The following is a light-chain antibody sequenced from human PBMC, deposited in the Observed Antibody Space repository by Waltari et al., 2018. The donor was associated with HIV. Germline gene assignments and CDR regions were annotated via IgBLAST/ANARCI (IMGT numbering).Light chain of an antibody. V-gene: IGLV6-57*01. J-gene: IGLJ3*02. CDR2: EDK. CDR3: QSYDSSNFWV. Sequence: NFMLTQPHSVSESPGKTVTISSTRSSGTLASNYVQWSQLRPGTSPTTVIYEDKQRPSGVPDRFSGSIDSSSNSASLTISGLKTEDEADYYCQSYDSSNFWVFGGGTKLTVL. CDR1: SGTLASNY.